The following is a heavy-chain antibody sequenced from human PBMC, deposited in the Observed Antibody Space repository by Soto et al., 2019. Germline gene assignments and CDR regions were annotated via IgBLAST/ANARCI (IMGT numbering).Heavy chain of an antibody. CDR3: ARQFPVAAGNYWFDP. Sequence: GESLKISCKGSGYSFTSYWISWVRQMPVKGLEWMGRIDPSDSYTNYSPSFQGHVTISADKSISTAYLQWSSLKASDTAMYYCARQFPVAAGNYWFDPWGQGTLVTVSS. CDR1: GYSFTSYW. V-gene: IGHV5-10-1*01. D-gene: IGHD6-13*01. CDR2: IDPSDSYT. J-gene: IGHJ5*02.